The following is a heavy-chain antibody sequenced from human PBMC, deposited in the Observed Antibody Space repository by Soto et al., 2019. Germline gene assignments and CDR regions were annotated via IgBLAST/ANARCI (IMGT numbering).Heavy chain of an antibody. V-gene: IGHV4-31*03. J-gene: IGHJ5*02. CDR3: ARDEGYCISTSCQRYGFDP. D-gene: IGHD2-2*01. CDR1: GGSISIGGYY. Sequence: PSDTLSLTCTVSGGSISIGGYYWSWIRQHPGKGLEWIGYIYYSGSTYYNPSLKSRVTISVDTSKNQFSLKLSSVTAADTAVYYCARDEGYCISTSCQRYGFDPWGQGTLVTVSS. CDR2: IYYSGST.